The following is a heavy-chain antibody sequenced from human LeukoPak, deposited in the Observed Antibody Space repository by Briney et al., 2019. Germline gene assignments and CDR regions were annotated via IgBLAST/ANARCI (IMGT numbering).Heavy chain of an antibody. CDR3: ARWATVNLGRFFDY. J-gene: IGHJ4*02. Sequence: PSETLSLTCTVSGGSVISSSYNWGWIRQPPGKGLEWIGNINFSGNTHYNASLKSRVTISVDTSKNQFSLKLNPVTAADTAVYYCARWATVNLGRFFDYWGQGTLVTVSS. CDR1: GGSVISSSYN. D-gene: IGHD3-16*01. V-gene: IGHV4-39*01. CDR2: INFSGNT.